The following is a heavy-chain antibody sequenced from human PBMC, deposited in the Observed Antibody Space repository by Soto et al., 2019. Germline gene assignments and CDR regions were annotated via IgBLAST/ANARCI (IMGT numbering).Heavy chain of an antibody. CDR2: ISAYNGNT. D-gene: IGHD1-1*01. Sequence: XSLKFSCNGSVYTFNGYGISWVRQAPGQGLEWMGWISAYNGNTNYAQKLQGRVTMTTDTSTSTAYMELRSLRSDDTAVYYCARNLRYDAFDIWGQGKMVTVSS. V-gene: IGHV1-18*04. CDR3: ARNLRYDAFDI. J-gene: IGHJ3*02. CDR1: VYTFNGYG.